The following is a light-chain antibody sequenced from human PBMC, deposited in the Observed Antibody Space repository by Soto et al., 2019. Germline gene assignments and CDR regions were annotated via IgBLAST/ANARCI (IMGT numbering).Light chain of an antibody. CDR3: QQYYSYPWT. CDR2: AAS. Sequence: SQMTHSPSSLSASVADRVTITCRASQGISSYLAWYQQKPGKAPKLLIYAASTLQSGVPSRFSGSGSGTDFTLTISCLQSEDFATYYCQQYYSYPWTFGQGTKVDI. V-gene: IGKV1-8*01. CDR1: QGISSY. J-gene: IGKJ1*01.